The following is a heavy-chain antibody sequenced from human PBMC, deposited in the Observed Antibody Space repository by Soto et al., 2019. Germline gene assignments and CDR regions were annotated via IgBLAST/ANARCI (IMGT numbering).Heavy chain of an antibody. CDR1: GYIFNSFG. V-gene: IGHV1-18*01. D-gene: IGHD4-17*01. CDR3: ARRWTTGEIDY. Sequence: QVQLVQSGGEVKKPGASVKVSCKASGYIFNSFGISWVRQAPGQGLEWMGWISAYTGNTKYAQNFQGRVTVTTVTSTSTAYIELRSLRSDDTAVYYCARRWTTGEIDYWGQGTLVTVSS. J-gene: IGHJ4*02. CDR2: ISAYTGNT.